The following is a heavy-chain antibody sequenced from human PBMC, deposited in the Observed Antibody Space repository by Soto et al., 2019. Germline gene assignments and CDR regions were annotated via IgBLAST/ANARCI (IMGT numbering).Heavy chain of an antibody. CDR3: ARPGSGSYYEY. Sequence: EVQLLESGGGLVQPGGSLRLSCAASGFTFSSYAMRWVRQAPVKGLEWVSAISGSGDSTYYADSVKGRFTISSDNSTNTLDLQMTSLRAEDTAVYYWARPGSGSYYEYWGQGTLVTVSS. CDR2: ISGSGDST. J-gene: IGHJ4*02. V-gene: IGHV3-23*01. CDR1: GFTFSSYA. D-gene: IGHD1-26*01.